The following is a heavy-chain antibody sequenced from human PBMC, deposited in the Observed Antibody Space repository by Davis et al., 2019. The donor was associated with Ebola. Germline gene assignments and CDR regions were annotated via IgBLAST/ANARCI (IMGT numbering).Heavy chain of an antibody. CDR3: AKDFEGDGCFRVY. D-gene: IGHD3-9*01. V-gene: IGHV3-11*05. J-gene: IGHJ4*02. Sequence: GRFPIARDNGKNSLYLQMNSLRAEDTAVYYCAKDFEGDGCFRVYWGQGTMVTVSS.